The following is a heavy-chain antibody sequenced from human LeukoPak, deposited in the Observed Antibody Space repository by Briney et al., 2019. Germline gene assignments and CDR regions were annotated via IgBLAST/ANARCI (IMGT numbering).Heavy chain of an antibody. V-gene: IGHV3-7*01. Sequence: GGSLRLSCAASGFTFSSYWMSWVRQAPGKGLEWVANIKQDGSEKYYVDSVKGRFTISRDNAKNSLYQQMKSLRAEDTAVYYCARERDGYAFDIWGQGTMVTVSS. CDR1: GFTFSSYW. D-gene: IGHD5-24*01. CDR3: ARERDGYAFDI. J-gene: IGHJ3*02. CDR2: IKQDGSEK.